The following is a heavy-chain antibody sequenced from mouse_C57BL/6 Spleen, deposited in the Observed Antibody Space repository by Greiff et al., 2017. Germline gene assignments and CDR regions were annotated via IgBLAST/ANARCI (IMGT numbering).Heavy chain of an antibody. D-gene: IGHD1-3*01. CDR1: GFNIKDDY. V-gene: IGHV14-4*01. J-gene: IGHJ4*01. Sequence: EVQLQQSGAELVRPGASVKLSCTASGFNIKDDYMHWVKQRPEQGLEWIGWIDPENGDTEYASKFQGKATITADTSSNTAYLQLSSLTSEDTAVYYCTTKEGGAPMDYWGQGTSVTVSS. CDR2: IDPENGDT. CDR3: TTKEGGAPMDY.